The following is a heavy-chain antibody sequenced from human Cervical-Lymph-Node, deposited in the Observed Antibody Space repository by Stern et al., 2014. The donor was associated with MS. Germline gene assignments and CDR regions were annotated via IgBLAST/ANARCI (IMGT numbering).Heavy chain of an antibody. J-gene: IGHJ4*02. D-gene: IGHD1-26*01. Sequence: QVQLVESGAEVMQPGSSVKLSCKASGDTFSSYAINWVRQVPGQGLEWMGGISPVVGTTNYAQKFQGRVTITADKSTNTAYMELMTLRSEDTAVYYCARGGGLVGYFDYWGQGTLVSVSS. CDR1: GDTFSSYA. CDR3: ARGGGLVGYFDY. CDR2: ISPVVGTT. V-gene: IGHV1-69*06.